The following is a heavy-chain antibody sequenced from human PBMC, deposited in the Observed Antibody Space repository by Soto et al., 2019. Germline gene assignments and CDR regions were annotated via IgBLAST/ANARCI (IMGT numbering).Heavy chain of an antibody. CDR1: GFTFSNAW. D-gene: IGHD2-21*01. J-gene: IGHJ3*02. CDR2: IKSKTDGGTT. V-gene: IGHV3-15*01. CDR3: TTAYCGGDCYNDAFDS. Sequence: GGSLRLSCAASGFTFSNAWMSWVRQAPGKGLEWVGRIKSKTDGGTTDYAAPVKGRFTISRDDSKNTLYLQMNSLKTEDTAVYYCTTAYCGGDCYNDAFDSWGQGTMVTVSS.